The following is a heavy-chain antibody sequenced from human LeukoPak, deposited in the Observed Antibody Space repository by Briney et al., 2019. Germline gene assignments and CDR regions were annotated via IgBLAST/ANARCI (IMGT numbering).Heavy chain of an antibody. Sequence: ASVKVSCKASGYTFTSYDINWVRQATGQGLEWMGWMNPNSGNTGYAQKFQGRVTMTRNTSISTAYMELSSLRSEDTAVYYCARDLDCSGGSCYSAGWGQGTLVTVSS. D-gene: IGHD2-15*01. CDR2: MNPNSGNT. V-gene: IGHV1-8*01. J-gene: IGHJ4*02. CDR1: GYTFTSYD. CDR3: ARDLDCSGGSCYSAG.